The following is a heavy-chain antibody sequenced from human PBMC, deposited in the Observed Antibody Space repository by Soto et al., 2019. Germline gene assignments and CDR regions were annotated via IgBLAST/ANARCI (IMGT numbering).Heavy chain of an antibody. CDR3: ARQDIVVVPAATFDY. CDR2: IYYSGST. J-gene: IGHJ4*02. CDR1: GGSISSSSYY. D-gene: IGHD2-2*01. V-gene: IGHV4-39*01. Sequence: SETLSLTCTVSGGSISSSSYYWGWIRQPPGKGLEWIGSIYYSGSTYYNPSLKSRVTISVDTSKNQFSLKLSSVTAADTAVYYCARQDIVVVPAATFDYWGQGTLVTVSS.